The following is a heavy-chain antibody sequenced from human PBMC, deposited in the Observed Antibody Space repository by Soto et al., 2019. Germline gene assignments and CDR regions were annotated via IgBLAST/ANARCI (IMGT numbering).Heavy chain of an antibody. Sequence: QVQLVQSGAEVKKPGASVKVSCKSSGYTFSMSGISWVRQAPGQGLEWMGWISGYNGKTNYEQKFQDRVTMTTDTSTNMAYMELRSLRSDDTAAYYCAREGPRPYYYYGMDVWGQGTTVTVSS. CDR2: ISGYNGKT. J-gene: IGHJ6*02. V-gene: IGHV1-18*01. CDR3: AREGPRPYYYYGMDV. CDR1: GYTFSMSG.